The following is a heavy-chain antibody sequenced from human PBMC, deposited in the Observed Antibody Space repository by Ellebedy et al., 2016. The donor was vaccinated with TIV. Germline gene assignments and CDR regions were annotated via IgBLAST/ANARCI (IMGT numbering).Heavy chain of an antibody. CDR3: ARVSIITRHFDY. V-gene: IGHV3-30-3*01. J-gene: IGHJ4*02. D-gene: IGHD1-14*01. Sequence: GESLKISCEASGFTFRDYDFPWARRAPGKGLESVAIVSYDGSKKYYADSVKGRFTISRDHSRTTVYLQMDGLRREETSTYYCARVSIITRHFDYWGQGTLGTVSS. CDR2: VSYDGSKK. CDR1: GFTFRDYD.